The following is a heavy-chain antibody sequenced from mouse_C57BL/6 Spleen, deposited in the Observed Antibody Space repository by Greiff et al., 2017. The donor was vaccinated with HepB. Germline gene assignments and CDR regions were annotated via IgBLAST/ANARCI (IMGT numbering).Heavy chain of an antibody. Sequence: VQLVESGPGLVAPSQSLSITCTVSGFSFTSYAISWVRQPPGKGLEWLGVIWTGGGTNYNSALKSRLSISKDNSKSQVFLKMNSLQTDDTARYYCARNSYGSFYWYFDVWGTGTTVTVSS. CDR1: GFSFTSYA. CDR3: ARNSYGSFYWYFDV. V-gene: IGHV2-9-1*01. J-gene: IGHJ1*03. D-gene: IGHD1-1*01. CDR2: IWTGGGT.